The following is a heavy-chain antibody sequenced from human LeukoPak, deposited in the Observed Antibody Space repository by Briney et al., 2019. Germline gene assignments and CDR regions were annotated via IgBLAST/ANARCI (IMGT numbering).Heavy chain of an antibody. CDR2: IDNSGST. Sequence: KASETLSLTCTVSDGSISTYYWIWIRQPPGKGLEWIGYIDNSGSTNYHPSLKSRVTILVDTSKNQFSLKLSSVTAADTAVYYCASRLTSAWFRGLSYFDYWGQGTLVTVSS. D-gene: IGHD6-19*01. CDR3: ASRLTSAWFRGLSYFDY. V-gene: IGHV4-59*01. J-gene: IGHJ4*02. CDR1: DGSISTYY.